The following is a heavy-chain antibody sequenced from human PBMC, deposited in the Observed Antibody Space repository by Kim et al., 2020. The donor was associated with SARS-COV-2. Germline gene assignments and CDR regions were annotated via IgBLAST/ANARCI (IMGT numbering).Heavy chain of an antibody. CDR3: ARSSYFDY. CDR2: GSNK. J-gene: IGHJ4*02. Sequence: GSNKYYADYVKSRFTITRNNSKNTLYLQRNSLRAEDPAVYYCARSSYFDYWGQGTLVTVSS. V-gene: IGHV3-30*01.